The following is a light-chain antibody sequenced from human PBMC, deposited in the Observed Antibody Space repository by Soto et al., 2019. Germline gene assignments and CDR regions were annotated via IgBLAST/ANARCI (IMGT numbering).Light chain of an antibody. CDR3: ISYAGSNNLYV. CDR1: SSDVGGYNY. Sequence: QSLLTQPPSASGSPRQSVAISCTGTSSDVGGYNYVSWYQQHPGKAPKLMIYEVSKRPSGVPDRFSGSKSGNTASLTVSGLQAEDEADYYCISYAGSNNLYVFGTGTKVTVL. V-gene: IGLV2-8*01. CDR2: EVS. J-gene: IGLJ1*01.